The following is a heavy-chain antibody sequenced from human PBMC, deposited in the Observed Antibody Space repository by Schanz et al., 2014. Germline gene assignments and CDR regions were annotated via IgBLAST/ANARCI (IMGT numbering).Heavy chain of an antibody. CDR2: ISGSGGST. Sequence: VQLVESGGGLVQPGGSLRLSCAASGFTFRNYGMSWVRQAPGQGLEWVSAISGSGGSTYYADSVKGRFTISRDNSKNTLYLQMNSLRAEDTAVYYCAKDQGSYGSGSYSYFDYWGQGPLATVSS. J-gene: IGHJ4*02. CDR1: GFTFRNYG. CDR3: AKDQGSYGSGSYSYFDY. V-gene: IGHV3-23*04. D-gene: IGHD3-10*01.